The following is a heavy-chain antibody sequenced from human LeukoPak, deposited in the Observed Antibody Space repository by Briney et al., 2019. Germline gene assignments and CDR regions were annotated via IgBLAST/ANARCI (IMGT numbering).Heavy chain of an antibody. CDR2: ISGSGGST. D-gene: IGHD5-12*01. V-gene: IGHV3-23*01. Sequence: SGGSLRLSCAASGFTFSSYAMSWVRQAPGKGLEWVSAISGSGGSTYYADSVKGRFTISRDNSKNTLYLQMNSLRAEDTAVYYCAKPLRYSGYDTYYFDYWGQGTLVTVSS. J-gene: IGHJ4*02. CDR3: AKPLRYSGYDTYYFDY. CDR1: GFTFSSYA.